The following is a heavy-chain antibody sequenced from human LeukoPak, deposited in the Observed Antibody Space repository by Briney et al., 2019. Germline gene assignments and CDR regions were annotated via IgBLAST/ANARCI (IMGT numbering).Heavy chain of an antibody. CDR3: SMVIKPPYYFDY. Sequence: NPSETLSLTCTVSGASISSTTYYWGWIRQPPRKGLEWIASIYYSGSTYYNPSLESRVTISLDTSKNQFSLKLTSVTAADTAIYYCSMVIKPPYYFDYWGQGALVTVSS. CDR2: IYYSGST. J-gene: IGHJ4*02. V-gene: IGHV4-39*07. D-gene: IGHD3-22*01. CDR1: GASISSTTYY.